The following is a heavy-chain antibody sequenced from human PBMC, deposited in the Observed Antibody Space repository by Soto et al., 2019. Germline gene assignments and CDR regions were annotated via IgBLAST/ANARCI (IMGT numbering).Heavy chain of an antibody. CDR3: ARRQRFSDWFDP. J-gene: IGHJ5*02. V-gene: IGHV4-4*07. CDR1: GGSMSSYY. D-gene: IGHD3-3*01. Sequence: KPSETLSLTCTVSGGSMSSYYWTWIRQPAGKGLEWIGRVYSSGGTHYNPSLKSRVTISLDTSKNQFSLRLLSVTDADTAVYYCARRQRFSDWFDPWGQGTLVTVSS. CDR2: VYSSGGT.